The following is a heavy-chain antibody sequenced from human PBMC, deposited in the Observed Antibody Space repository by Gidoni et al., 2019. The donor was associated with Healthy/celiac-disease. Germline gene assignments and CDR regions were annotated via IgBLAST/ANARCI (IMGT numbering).Heavy chain of an antibody. Sequence: QVQLVESGGGVVQPGRSLRLSCASSGFTFRRSGMHWVLHAPGKGLEWVAVISYDGSNKYYADSVKGRFTISRDNSKNTLYLQMNSLRAEDTAVYYCAKDRGPKMATIKTSLQYYFDYWGQGTLVTVSS. CDR2: ISYDGSNK. J-gene: IGHJ4*02. CDR1: GFTFRRSG. V-gene: IGHV3-30*18. CDR3: AKDRGPKMATIKTSLQYYFDY. D-gene: IGHD5-12*01.